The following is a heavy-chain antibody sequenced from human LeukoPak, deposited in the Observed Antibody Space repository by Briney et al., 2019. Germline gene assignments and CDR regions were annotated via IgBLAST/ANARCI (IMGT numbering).Heavy chain of an antibody. CDR3: AREVAARPDVGFDY. J-gene: IGHJ4*02. CDR1: GGSISSGDYY. V-gene: IGHV4-30-4*01. CDR2: IYYSGST. D-gene: IGHD6-6*01. Sequence: SQTLSLTCTVSGGSISSGDYYWSWIRQPPGKGLEWIGYIYYSGSTYYNPSLKSRVTISVDTSKNQFSLKLSSVTAADTAVYYRAREVAARPDVGFDYWGQGTLVTVSS.